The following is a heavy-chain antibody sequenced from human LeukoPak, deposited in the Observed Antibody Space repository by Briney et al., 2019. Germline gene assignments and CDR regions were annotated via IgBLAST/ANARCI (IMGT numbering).Heavy chain of an antibody. J-gene: IGHJ4*02. CDR1: GFTFTTYA. CDR3: AGLQYYFDY. CDR2: ISGSGGTT. Sequence: PGGSLRLSCAASGFTFTTYATSWVRQAPGKGLEWVSAISGSGGTTYYADSVKGRFSISRDNSKNTLYLQMNSLRAEDTAVYYCAGLQYYFDYWGQGTLVTVSS. V-gene: IGHV3-23*01. D-gene: IGHD4-11*01.